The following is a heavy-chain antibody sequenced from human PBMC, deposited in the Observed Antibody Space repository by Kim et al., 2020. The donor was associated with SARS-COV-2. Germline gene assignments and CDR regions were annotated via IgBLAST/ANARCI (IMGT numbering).Heavy chain of an antibody. CDR3: AGAMVGGVIIAGGMDV. V-gene: IGHV3-53*01. D-gene: IGHD3-10*01. J-gene: IGHJ6*02. Sequence: DSVKGRFTISRDTSKNPLYLQMSALRAEDPAVYYCAGAMVGGVIIAGGMDVWGQGTTVTVSS.